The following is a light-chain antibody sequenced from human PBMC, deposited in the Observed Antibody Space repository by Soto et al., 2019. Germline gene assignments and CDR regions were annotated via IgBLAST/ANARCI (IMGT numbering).Light chain of an antibody. CDR3: QQYHNWPPQYT. Sequence: EIVMTQSPATLSVSPGERATLSCRASQTVASNVAWYQQKPGQAPRLLIHGASTRATGVSARFSGTGSGTEFTLTISSLQSEDFAVYYCQQYHNWPPQYTFGQGTRLHIK. J-gene: IGKJ2*01. CDR1: QTVASN. CDR2: GAS. V-gene: IGKV3-15*01.